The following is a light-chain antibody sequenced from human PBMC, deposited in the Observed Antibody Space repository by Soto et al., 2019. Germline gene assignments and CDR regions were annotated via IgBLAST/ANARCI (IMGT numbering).Light chain of an antibody. CDR3: QQYNSYSVT. Sequence: EIVMTQSRATLSVSQGERATLSCRASQSVSSNLAWYQQKPGQAPRLLIYGASTRATGIPARFSGSGSGTEFTLTISSLQPDDFATYYCQQYNSYSVTFGQGTRLEI. CDR1: QSVSSN. CDR2: GAS. J-gene: IGKJ5*01. V-gene: IGKV3-15*01.